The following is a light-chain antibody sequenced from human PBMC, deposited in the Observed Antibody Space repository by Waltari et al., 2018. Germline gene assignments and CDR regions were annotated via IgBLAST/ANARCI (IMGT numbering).Light chain of an antibody. Sequence: ESVLTQSPGTASLSPGERVTISCRASQSVVSSSLAWYQQKPGQAPRLFIYRASRRATGIPDRFSGSWSGTYFSLTSSRLEPEDFAVYYCQQHGKLPATFGQGTKVEIK. J-gene: IGKJ1*01. CDR2: RAS. CDR3: QQHGKLPAT. CDR1: QSVVSSS. V-gene: IGKV3-20*01.